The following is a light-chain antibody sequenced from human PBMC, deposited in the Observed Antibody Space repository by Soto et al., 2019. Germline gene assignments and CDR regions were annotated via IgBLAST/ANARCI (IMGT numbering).Light chain of an antibody. CDR3: HQYTVPPTT. CDR2: GAS. J-gene: IGKJ5*01. Sequence: IGLTKSTVTLSLSPGERATLSCRASQCFXSSYLAWYQQNPGQAPRLPXDGASSMATGSPDRFSGSGSATDFTLTISRLEPEDCEGYFCHQYTVPPTTFGQGTRLEIK. CDR1: QCFXSSY. V-gene: IGKV3-20*01.